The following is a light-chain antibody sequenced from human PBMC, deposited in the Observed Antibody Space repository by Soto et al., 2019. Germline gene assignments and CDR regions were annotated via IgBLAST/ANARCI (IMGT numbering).Light chain of an antibody. J-gene: IGKJ1*01. CDR2: GAS. CDR3: QQYGSSPGT. Sequence: EIVLTQSSGTLSLSPGERATLSCRASQSVSSSYLAWYQQKPGQAPRLLIYGASSRATGIPDRFSGSGSGTDFTLTISRLEPEDYAVYYWQQYGSSPGTFVQGTKVYIK. CDR1: QSVSSSY. V-gene: IGKV3-20*01.